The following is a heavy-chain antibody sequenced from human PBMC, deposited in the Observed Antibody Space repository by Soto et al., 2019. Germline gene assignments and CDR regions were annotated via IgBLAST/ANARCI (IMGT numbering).Heavy chain of an antibody. CDR3: TRRGPNDAFDI. CDR1: GFTFSGSA. CDR2: IRSKANSYAT. V-gene: IGHV3-73*01. Sequence: GGSLRLSCAASGFTFSGSAMHWVRQASGKGLEWVGRIRSKANSYATAYAASVKGRFTIPRDDSKNTAYLQMNSLKTEDTAVYYCTRRGPNDAFDIWGQGTMVTVSS. J-gene: IGHJ3*02. D-gene: IGHD5-12*01.